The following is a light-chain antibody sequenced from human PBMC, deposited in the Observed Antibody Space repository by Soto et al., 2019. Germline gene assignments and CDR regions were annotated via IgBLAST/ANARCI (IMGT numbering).Light chain of an antibody. CDR3: QQYGSSPPIT. CDR2: GAS. J-gene: IGKJ5*01. Sequence: ETVLTQSPGTLSLSPGERATLSCRASQRISNNYLAWYQKRPGQAPRLLIYGASSRANGIPERFSGSASGADFALTVSSLEPEDFAVYYCQQYGSSPPITFGQGTRLEIK. CDR1: QRISNNY. V-gene: IGKV3-20*01.